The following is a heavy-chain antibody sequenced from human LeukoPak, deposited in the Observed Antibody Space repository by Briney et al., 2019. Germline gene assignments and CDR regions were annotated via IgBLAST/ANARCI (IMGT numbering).Heavy chain of an antibody. CDR3: ARGAGYSNYVPSDY. CDR1: GYTFTSYG. D-gene: IGHD4-11*01. J-gene: IGHJ4*02. CDR2: INPSGGGT. V-gene: IGHV1-46*04. Sequence: ASVKVSCKASGYTFTSYGISWVRQAPGQGLEWMGIINPSGGGTTYPQKLQGRVTMTRDTSTSTVYMELSSLRSEDTAVYYCARGAGYSNYVPSDYWGQGTLVTVSS.